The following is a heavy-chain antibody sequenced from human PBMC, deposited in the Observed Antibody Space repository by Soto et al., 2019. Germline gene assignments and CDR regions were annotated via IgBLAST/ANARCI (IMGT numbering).Heavy chain of an antibody. Sequence: GGSLRLSCAASGFTFSSYSMNWVRQAPGKGLEWVSSITSSSSYKYYADSVKGRFTISRDNSKNTLYLQMNSLRAEDTAVYYCAKESFLYGMDVWGQGTTVTVSS. CDR2: ITSSSSYK. CDR3: AKESFLYGMDV. D-gene: IGHD3-3*01. V-gene: IGHV3-21*01. CDR1: GFTFSSYS. J-gene: IGHJ6*02.